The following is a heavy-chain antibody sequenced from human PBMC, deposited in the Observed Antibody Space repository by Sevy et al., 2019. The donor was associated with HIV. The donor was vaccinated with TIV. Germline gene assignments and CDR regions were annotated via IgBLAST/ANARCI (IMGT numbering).Heavy chain of an antibody. Sequence: VSVKVSCQASGYTFTSYDINWVRQATGQGLEWMGWMNPHSGYTGYAQKFQGRVTMTRNTSITTAYMELSSLRSEDTAMYYCARRYDSLSTMDVWGQGTTVTVSS. CDR2: MNPHSGYT. D-gene: IGHD3-3*01. CDR1: GYTFTSYD. CDR3: ARRYDSLSTMDV. J-gene: IGHJ6*02. V-gene: IGHV1-8*01.